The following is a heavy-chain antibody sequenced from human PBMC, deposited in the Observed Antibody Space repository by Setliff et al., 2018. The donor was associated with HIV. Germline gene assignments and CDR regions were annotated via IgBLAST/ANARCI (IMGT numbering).Heavy chain of an antibody. V-gene: IGHV3-66*02. CDR2: IHSGGDT. CDR1: GLLVSRNY. Sequence: GGSLRLSCAASGLLVSRNYINWVRQAPGKGLEWVSIIHSGGDTHYADSVQGRLTVSRDISKNTVFLRLNSLRVEDTAVYFCARDPFGGGDLINGVPWGQGTLGTVS. CDR3: ARDPFGGGDLINGVP. J-gene: IGHJ5*02. D-gene: IGHD3-16*01.